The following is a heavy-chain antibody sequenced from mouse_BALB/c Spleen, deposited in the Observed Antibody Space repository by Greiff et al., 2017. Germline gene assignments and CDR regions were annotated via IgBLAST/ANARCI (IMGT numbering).Heavy chain of an antibody. Sequence: DVKLVESGGGLVQPGGSLRLSCATSGFTFTDYYMSWVRQPPGKALEWLGFIRNKANGYTTEYSASVKGRFTISRDNSQSILYLQMNTLRAEDSATYYCARDIWLRYAMDYWGQGTSVTVSS. D-gene: IGHD2-2*01. CDR3: ARDIWLRYAMDY. CDR2: IRNKANGYTT. CDR1: GFTFTDYY. J-gene: IGHJ4*01. V-gene: IGHV7-3*02.